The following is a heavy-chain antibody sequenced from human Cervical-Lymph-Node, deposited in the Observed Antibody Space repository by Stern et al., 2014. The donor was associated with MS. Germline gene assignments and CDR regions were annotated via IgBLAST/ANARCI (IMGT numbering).Heavy chain of an antibody. CDR2: INPSGGST. J-gene: IGHJ4*02. CDR1: GYTFTSYY. V-gene: IGHV1-46*03. D-gene: IGHD5-12*01. CDR3: ARVPPGRVATIGSVFDY. Sequence: VQLVESGAEVKKPGASVKVSCKASGYTFTSYYMHWVRQAPGQGLEWMGIINPSGGSTSYAQKFQGRVTMTRDTSTSTVYMELSSLRSEDTAVYYCARVPPGRVATIGSVFDYWGQGTLVTVSS.